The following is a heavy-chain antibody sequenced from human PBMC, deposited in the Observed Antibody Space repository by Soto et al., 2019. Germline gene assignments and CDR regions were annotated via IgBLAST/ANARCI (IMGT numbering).Heavy chain of an antibody. CDR3: ARSKQLVSFGELSYYFDN. V-gene: IGHV4-59*11. Sequence: SETLSLTCTVSGVSITSQYWSWIRQHPGKELEWIGYIYYGVSSNYNPSLKSRVSMSVDTSRNQCSLKVSSVTAADTAVYYCARSKQLVSFGELSYYFDNWGQGTLVTVSS. J-gene: IGHJ4*02. D-gene: IGHD3-10*01. CDR1: GVSITSQY. CDR2: IYYGVSS.